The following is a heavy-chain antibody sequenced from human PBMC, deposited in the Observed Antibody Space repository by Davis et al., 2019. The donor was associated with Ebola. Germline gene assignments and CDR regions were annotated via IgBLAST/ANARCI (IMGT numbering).Heavy chain of an antibody. V-gene: IGHV1-2*02. CDR3: ARLRDILTGYYYSDY. Sequence: ASVKVSCKASGYTFTGYYIHWVRRAPGQGLEWMGWINPNSGVTNYAQKFQGRVTMTRDTSISTAYMELSRLRSDDTAVYYCARLRDILTGYYYSDYWGQGTLVTVSS. J-gene: IGHJ4*02. CDR1: GYTFTGYY. CDR2: INPNSGVT. D-gene: IGHD3-9*01.